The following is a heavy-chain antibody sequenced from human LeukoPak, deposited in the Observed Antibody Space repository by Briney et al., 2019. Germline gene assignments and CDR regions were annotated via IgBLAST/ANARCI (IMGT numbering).Heavy chain of an antibody. CDR3: ANDYGDYHEYFQH. D-gene: IGHD4-17*01. J-gene: IGHJ1*01. Sequence: WGSLRLSCAASGFTFSSYAISWVRQAPGKGLEWVSAISGSGGSTYYADSVKGRFTISRDNSKNTLYLQMNSLRAEDTAVYYCANDYGDYHEYFQHWGQGTLVTVSS. CDR1: GFTFSSYA. V-gene: IGHV3-23*01. CDR2: ISGSGGST.